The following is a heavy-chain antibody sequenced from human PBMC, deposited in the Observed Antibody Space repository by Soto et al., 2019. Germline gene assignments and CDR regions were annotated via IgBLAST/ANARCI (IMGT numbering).Heavy chain of an antibody. CDR3: ARIYCSGGSCYSHSYYYYYMDV. CDR1: GFSLSNARMG. J-gene: IGHJ6*03. D-gene: IGHD2-15*01. CDR2: IFSNDEK. Sequence: QVTLKESGPVLVKPTETLTLTCTVSGFSLSNARMGVSWIRQPPGKALEWLAHIFSNDEKSYSTSLKSRLTISKDTSKSQVVLTMTNMDPVDTATYYCARIYCSGGSCYSHSYYYYYMDVWGKGTTVTVSS. V-gene: IGHV2-26*01.